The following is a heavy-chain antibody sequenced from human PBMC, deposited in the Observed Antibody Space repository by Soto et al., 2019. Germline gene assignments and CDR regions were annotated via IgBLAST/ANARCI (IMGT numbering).Heavy chain of an antibody. CDR2: IWSDGSYE. D-gene: IGHD1-1*01. CDR1: GFTFRSAT. J-gene: IGHJ4*02. Sequence: PGGSLRLSCAASGFTFRSATMHWVRQAPGKGLEWVALIWSDGSYEESADSVKGRFTISRDNSKDTLYLQLTSLRAEDTAVYYCARDSGVGYNSTFDLWGQGTLVTSPQ. V-gene: IGHV3-33*01. CDR3: ARDSGVGYNSTFDL.